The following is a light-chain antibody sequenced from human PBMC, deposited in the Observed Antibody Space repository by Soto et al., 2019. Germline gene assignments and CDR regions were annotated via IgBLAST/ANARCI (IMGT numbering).Light chain of an antibody. V-gene: IGKV3-20*01. CDR2: GAS. J-gene: IGKJ1*01. Sequence: EIVLTQSPGTLSLSPGEGATLSCRASQSVSSNYLAWYQQRPGQAPRLLIYGASSRATGIPDRFSGSGSETDFTLTISRLEPEESAVYYCQQYADSPGTFGQGTQVEIK. CDR1: QSVSSNY. CDR3: QQYADSPGT.